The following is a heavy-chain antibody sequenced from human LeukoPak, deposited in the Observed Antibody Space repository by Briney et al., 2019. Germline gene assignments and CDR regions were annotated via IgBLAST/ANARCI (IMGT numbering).Heavy chain of an antibody. CDR1: GGSISSGDYY. CDR3: ARLTRPVVVVASTRGAFDI. Sequence: KPSQTLSLTCTVSGGSISSGDYYWSWIRQPPGKGLEWIGYIYYSGSTYYNPSLKSRVTISVDTSKNQFSLKLSSVTAADTAVYYCARLTRPVVVVASTRGAFDIWGQGTMVTVSS. V-gene: IGHV4-30-4*08. CDR2: IYYSGST. J-gene: IGHJ3*02. D-gene: IGHD2-15*01.